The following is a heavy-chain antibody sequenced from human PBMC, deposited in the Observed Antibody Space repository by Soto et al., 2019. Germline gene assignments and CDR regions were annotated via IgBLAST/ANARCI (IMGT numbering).Heavy chain of an antibody. Sequence: SETLSLTCTVSGGSISSSSYYWGWIRQPPGKGLEWIGSIYYSGSTYYNPSLKSRVTISVDTSKNQFSLKLSSVTAADTAVYYCATEKWALDYWGQGTLVTVSS. D-gene: IGHD1-26*01. CDR1: GGSISSSSYY. J-gene: IGHJ4*02. CDR2: IYYSGST. V-gene: IGHV4-39*01. CDR3: ATEKWALDY.